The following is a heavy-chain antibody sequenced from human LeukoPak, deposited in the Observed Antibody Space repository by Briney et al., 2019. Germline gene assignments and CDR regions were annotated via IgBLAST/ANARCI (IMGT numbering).Heavy chain of an antibody. Sequence: ASLKVSCKATGYTFTSYGISWVRQAPGQGLEWMGWISAYNGNTNYAQKLQGRVTMTTDTSTSTAYMELRSLRSDDTAVYYCASGIMITSPLDYWGQGTLVTVSS. D-gene: IGHD3-16*01. CDR3: ASGIMITSPLDY. CDR1: GYTFTSYG. J-gene: IGHJ4*02. CDR2: ISAYNGNT. V-gene: IGHV1-18*01.